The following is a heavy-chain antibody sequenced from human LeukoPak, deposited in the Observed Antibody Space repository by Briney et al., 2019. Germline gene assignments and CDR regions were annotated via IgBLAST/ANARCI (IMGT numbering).Heavy chain of an antibody. Sequence: PETLSLTCAVSGDSIKSASYYWGWVRQAPGKGLEWIGSMFYGGFTHCNPSLKSRVTISGDPSKNQFSLEMMSVTAADTAVYYCARCDFWSGSRARFDPWGQGVLVIVSS. CDR3: ARCDFWSGSRARFDP. D-gene: IGHD3-3*01. V-gene: IGHV4-39*01. CDR2: MFYGGFT. J-gene: IGHJ5*02. CDR1: GDSIKSASYY.